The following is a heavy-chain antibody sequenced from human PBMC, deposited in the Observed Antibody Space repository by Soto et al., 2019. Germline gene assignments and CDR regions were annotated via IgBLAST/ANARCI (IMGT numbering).Heavy chain of an antibody. V-gene: IGHV2-5*02. CDR3: AHSLIPNWGSRGAFDY. Sequence: QLTLKESGPTLVKPTQTLTLTCTFSGFSLSTSGVGVGWIRQPPGKALEWLALIYWDDDKRYSPSLKSRLTLSTDSSKNLVVLTLTHMDPVDTATYYCAHSLIPNWGSRGAFDYWGQGTLVTVSS. CDR2: IYWDDDK. D-gene: IGHD7-27*01. CDR1: GFSLSTSGVG. J-gene: IGHJ4*02.